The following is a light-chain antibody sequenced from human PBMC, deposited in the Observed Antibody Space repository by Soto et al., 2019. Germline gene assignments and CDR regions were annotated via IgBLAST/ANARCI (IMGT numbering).Light chain of an antibody. CDR1: QSIGSW. Sequence: DIQITQSPSTLSASVGDRVTITCRASQSIGSWLAWYQRKPGKAPKLLIYKASTLESGVPSRFSGSGSGTEFTLTISGLQPEDFATYYCQQLNSYPRGTFGQGTRLEIK. J-gene: IGKJ5*01. CDR2: KAS. V-gene: IGKV1-5*03. CDR3: QQLNSYPRGT.